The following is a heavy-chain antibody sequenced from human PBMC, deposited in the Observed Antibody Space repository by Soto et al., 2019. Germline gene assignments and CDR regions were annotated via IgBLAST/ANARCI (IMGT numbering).Heavy chain of an antibody. J-gene: IGHJ6*02. V-gene: IGHV1-3*01. CDR3: ARDPNDSSAYYHHYYYGMDV. Sequence: ASVKVSCKASGYTFTSYGIHWVRQAPGQRLEWTGWINAGNGNTKYSEKFQGRVIITRDTSASTAYLELSSLRSEDTAVYYCARDPNDSSAYYHHYYYGMDVWGQGTTVTVSS. CDR1: GYTFTSYG. D-gene: IGHD3-22*01. CDR2: INAGNGNT.